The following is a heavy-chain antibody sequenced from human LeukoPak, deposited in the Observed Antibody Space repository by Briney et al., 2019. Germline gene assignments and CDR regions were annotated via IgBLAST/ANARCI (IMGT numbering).Heavy chain of an antibody. CDR2: FDPEDGET. CDR3: ATGLLWTGPLYFDY. D-gene: IGHD3-10*01. CDR1: GYTLTELS. Sequence: ASVKVSCKVSGYTLTELSMHWVRQAPGKGLEWMGGFDPEDGETIYAQKFQGRVTMTEDTSTDTAYMELSSLRSEDTAVYYCATGLLWTGPLYFDYWGQGTLVTVSS. V-gene: IGHV1-24*01. J-gene: IGHJ4*02.